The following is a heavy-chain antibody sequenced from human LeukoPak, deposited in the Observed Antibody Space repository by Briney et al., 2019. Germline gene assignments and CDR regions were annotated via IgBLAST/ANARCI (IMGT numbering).Heavy chain of an antibody. CDR3: AREDILTGFDY. CDR1: GFTVSSNY. D-gene: IGHD3-9*01. CDR2: IYSGGST. Sequence: PVGSLRLSCAASGFTVSSNYMSWVRQAPGEGLEWVSVIYSGGSTYYADSVKGRFTISRDNSKNTLYLQMNSLRAEDTAVYYCAREDILTGFDYWGQGTLVTVSS. J-gene: IGHJ4*02. V-gene: IGHV3-53*01.